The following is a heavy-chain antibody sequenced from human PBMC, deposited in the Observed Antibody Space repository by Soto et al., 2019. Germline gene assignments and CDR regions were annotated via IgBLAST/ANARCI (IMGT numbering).Heavy chain of an antibody. J-gene: IGHJ4*02. CDR1: GYTFTSYG. V-gene: IGHV1-18*01. D-gene: IGHD1-1*01. CDR3: ARDPQRTTSFIDDY. Sequence: ASVKVSCKASGYTFTSYGISWVRQAPGQGLEWMGWISAYNGNTNYAQKLQGRVTMTTDTSTSTAYMELRSLRSDDTAVYYCARDPQRTTSFIDDYWGQGTLVTVSS. CDR2: ISAYNGNT.